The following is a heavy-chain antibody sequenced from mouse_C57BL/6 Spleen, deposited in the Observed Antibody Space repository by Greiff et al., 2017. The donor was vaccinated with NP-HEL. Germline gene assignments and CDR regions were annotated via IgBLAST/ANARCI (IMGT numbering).Heavy chain of an antibody. CDR3: ARSLILRYGFDY. Sequence: VQLQQSGAELVRPGTSVKVSCKASGYAFTNYLIEWVKQRPGQGLEWIGVINPGSGGTNYNEKFKGQATLTADKTSSTGYMQLSSLTSEDSAVYFCARSLILRYGFDYWGQGTTLTVSS. J-gene: IGHJ2*01. CDR2: INPGSGGT. V-gene: IGHV1-54*01. CDR1: GYAFTNYL. D-gene: IGHD1-1*01.